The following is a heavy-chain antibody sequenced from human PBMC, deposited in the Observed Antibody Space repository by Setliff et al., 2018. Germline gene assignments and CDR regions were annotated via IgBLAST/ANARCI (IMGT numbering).Heavy chain of an antibody. D-gene: IGHD6-13*01. CDR1: GYTFTSYY. CDR2: ISVYSGNA. Sequence: ASVKVSCKASGYTFTSYYMHWVRQAPGQGLQWVGWISVYSGNAYYAQTLQDRVTMTRDTSTSTVYLDLSSLRSEDTAVYYCARGGKAADARKGLFENWGQGTLVTVSS. CDR3: ARGGKAADARKGLFEN. V-gene: IGHV1-18*04. J-gene: IGHJ4*02.